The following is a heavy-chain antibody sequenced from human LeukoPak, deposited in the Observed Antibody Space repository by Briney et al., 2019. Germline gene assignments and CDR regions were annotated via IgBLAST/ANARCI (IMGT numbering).Heavy chain of an antibody. CDR2: IYSGGST. V-gene: IGHV3-53*01. D-gene: IGHD3-22*01. CDR3: ARGVDGYSS. J-gene: IGHJ5*02. CDR1: GFTFSCYS. Sequence: GSLRLSFAASGFTFSCYSIDWVRQASGKGLEWVSVIYSGGSTYYADSVKGRFTISRDNSKNTLYLQMNSLRAEDTAVYYCARGVDGYSSWGQGTLVTVSS.